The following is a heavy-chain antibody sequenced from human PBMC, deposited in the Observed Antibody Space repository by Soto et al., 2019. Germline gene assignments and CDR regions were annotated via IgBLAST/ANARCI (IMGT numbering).Heavy chain of an antibody. Sequence: EVQLLASGGGLVQPGGSLRRSCAAAGVTFSSYAMTWVRQAPGKGLEWVSAISYSGVSTYYADSVKGRFTISSDSSENTLSLQMNSLRVDDTAVYYCARTRGYSDYDLDYWGQGTLVTVSS. V-gene: IGHV3-23*01. CDR1: GVTFSSYA. CDR3: ARTRGYSDYDLDY. CDR2: ISYSGVST. D-gene: IGHD5-12*01. J-gene: IGHJ4*02.